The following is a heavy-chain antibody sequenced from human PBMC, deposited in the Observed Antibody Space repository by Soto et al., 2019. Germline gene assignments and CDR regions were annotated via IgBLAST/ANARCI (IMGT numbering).Heavy chain of an antibody. CDR1: GFSLTTSGLG. Sequence: QIPLKESGPTVVKPTETLTLTCTFSGFSLTTSGLGVCWVRQSPGKSPERLAYLYWDDDKRYSTSLKSKLTITKDPPKTQVVLTMANVDPADTATYYCAHRVLRAVFGLVTTTAIYFDFWGQGTPVVVSS. J-gene: IGHJ4*02. V-gene: IGHV2-5*02. CDR2: LYWDDDK. D-gene: IGHD3-3*01. CDR3: AHRVLRAVFGLVTTTAIYFDF.